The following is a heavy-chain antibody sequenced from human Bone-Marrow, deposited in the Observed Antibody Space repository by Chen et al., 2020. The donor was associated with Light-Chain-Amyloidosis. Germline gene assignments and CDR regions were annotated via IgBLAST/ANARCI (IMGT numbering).Heavy chain of an antibody. Sequence: QVQLQQWGAGLLKPSETLSLTCAVYGGSFSGSYWSWIRQPPGEGLEWIGEINHSGSTNYKPTLKSRVTKSVAASKNQFSLKRCSVTAADTAVYYCARGPGDYGISPDAFDIWGQGTMVTVSS. CDR3: ARGPGDYGISPDAFDI. J-gene: IGHJ3*02. D-gene: IGHD4-17*01. CDR1: GGSFSGSY. V-gene: IGHV4-34*01. CDR2: INHSGST.